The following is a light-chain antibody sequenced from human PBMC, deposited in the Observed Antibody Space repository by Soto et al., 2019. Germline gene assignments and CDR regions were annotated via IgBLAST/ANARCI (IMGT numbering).Light chain of an antibody. CDR3: SSFAGNDTLV. V-gene: IGLV2-8*01. CDR2: EVS. Sequence: QSALTQPPSASGSPGQSVTISCTGTSSDVGGYNYVSWYQQHPGKAPKLMISEVSKRPSGVPDRFSGSKSGNTASLTVSGLQAYDEDDYYCSSFAGNDTLVLGGRTKLTV. CDR1: SSDVGGYNY. J-gene: IGLJ2*01.